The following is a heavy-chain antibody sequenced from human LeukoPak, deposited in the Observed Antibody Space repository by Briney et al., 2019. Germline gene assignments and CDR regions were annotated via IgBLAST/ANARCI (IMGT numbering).Heavy chain of an antibody. CDR2: INPNSGGT. V-gene: IGHV1-2*02. J-gene: IGHJ5*02. Sequence: ASVKVSCKVSGYTLTELSMHWVRQAPGQGLEWMGWINPNSGGTNYAQKFQGRVTMTRDTSISTAYMELSRLRSDDTAVYYCARPATLQEYQLLGYGGWFDPWGQGTLVTVSS. D-gene: IGHD2-2*01. CDR1: GYTLTELS. CDR3: ARPATLQEYQLLGYGGWFDP.